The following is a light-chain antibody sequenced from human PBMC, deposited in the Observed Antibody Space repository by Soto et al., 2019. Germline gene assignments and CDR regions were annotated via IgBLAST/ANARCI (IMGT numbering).Light chain of an antibody. V-gene: IGLV2-8*01. CDR1: SSDVGGYNY. CDR3: SSYAGSNYVI. CDR2: EVN. J-gene: IGLJ2*01. Sequence: QSALTQPPSASGSPGQSVTISCTGTSSDVGGYNYVSWYQQHPGKAPKLMIYEVNKRPSGVPDRFSGSKSDNTASLTVSGLQAEYEAYYYCSSYAGSNYVIFGGGTQLTVL.